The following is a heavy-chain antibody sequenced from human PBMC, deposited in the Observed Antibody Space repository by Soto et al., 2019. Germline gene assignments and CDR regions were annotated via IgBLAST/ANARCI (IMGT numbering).Heavy chain of an antibody. J-gene: IGHJ4*02. Sequence: EVQLLEAGGDLIQPGGSLRLSCAASGFTFSSYTMTWVRQAPGKGLEWVSAINGGGGNTYYADSVKGRFTISRDNSKDTLYLQMNSLRAEDTAVYYCAKDKVCSGGSCYYDYWGQGTLVTVSS. CDR1: GFTFSSYT. CDR2: INGGGGNT. V-gene: IGHV3-23*01. D-gene: IGHD2-15*01. CDR3: AKDKVCSGGSCYYDY.